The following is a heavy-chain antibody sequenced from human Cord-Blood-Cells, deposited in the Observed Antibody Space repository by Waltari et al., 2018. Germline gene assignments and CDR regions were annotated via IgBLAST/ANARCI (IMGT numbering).Heavy chain of an antibody. V-gene: IGHV1-69*01. Sequence: QVQLVQSGAEVKKPGSSVKVSCKASGGTFRSYALSWVRQAPGQGLEWMGEIIPIFGTANYAQKFQGRVTITADESTSTAYMELSSLRSEDTAVYYCARDGSSGWYWFDPWGQGTLVTVSS. CDR1: GGTFRSYA. CDR2: IIPIFGTA. CDR3: ARDGSSGWYWFDP. J-gene: IGHJ5*02. D-gene: IGHD6-19*01.